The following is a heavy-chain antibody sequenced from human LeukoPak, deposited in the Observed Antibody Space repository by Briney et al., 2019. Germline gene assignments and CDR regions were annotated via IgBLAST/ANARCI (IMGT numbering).Heavy chain of an antibody. Sequence: ASVKVSCKASGYTFTSYAMNWVRQAPGQGLEWMGWINTNTGNPTYAQGFTGRFVFSLDTSVSTAYLQISSLKAEDTAVYYCAREYYGSGPYYYYYYMDVWVKGTTVTVSS. V-gene: IGHV7-4-1*02. J-gene: IGHJ6*03. D-gene: IGHD3-10*01. CDR1: GYTFTSYA. CDR2: INTNTGNP. CDR3: AREYYGSGPYYYYYYMDV.